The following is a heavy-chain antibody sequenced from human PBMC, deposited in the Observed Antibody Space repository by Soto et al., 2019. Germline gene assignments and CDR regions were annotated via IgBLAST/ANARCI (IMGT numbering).Heavy chain of an antibody. CDR1: GFTFSSYS. CDR3: ARDPGYDFWSGYYTADY. Sequence: PGGSLRLSCAASGFTFSSYSMNWVRQAPGKGLEWVSSISSSSYIYYADSVKGRFTISRDNAKNSLYLQMNSLRAEDTAVYYCARDPGYDFWSGYYTADYWGQGTLVTVSS. CDR2: ISSSSYI. D-gene: IGHD3-3*01. V-gene: IGHV3-21*01. J-gene: IGHJ4*02.